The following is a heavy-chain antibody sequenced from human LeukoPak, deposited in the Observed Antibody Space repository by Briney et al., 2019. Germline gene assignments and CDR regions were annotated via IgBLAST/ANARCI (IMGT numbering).Heavy chain of an antibody. D-gene: IGHD3-10*01. V-gene: IGHV1-18*01. Sequence: ASVRVSCKASGFTFSNYGISWVRQAPGQGPEWMGWVSAYNGNTNYAQKVQDRVTMTTDTSTSTAYMELRSLRSDDTAVYYCARDWCVGQYYYGSGSYCYWGQGTLVTVSS. J-gene: IGHJ4*02. CDR1: GFTFSNYG. CDR3: ARDWCVGQYYYGSGSYCY. CDR2: VSAYNGNT.